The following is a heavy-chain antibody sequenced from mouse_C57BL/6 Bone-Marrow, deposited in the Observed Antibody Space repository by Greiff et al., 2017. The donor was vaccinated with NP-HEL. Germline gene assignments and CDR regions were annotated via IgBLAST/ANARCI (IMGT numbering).Heavy chain of an antibody. D-gene: IGHD2-4*01. CDR2: INPNNGGT. J-gene: IGHJ4*01. CDR1: GYTFTDYY. CDR3: ARATYYDYDRAMDY. V-gene: IGHV1-26*01. Sequence: EVQLQQSGPELVKPGASVKISCKASGYTFTDYYVNWVKQSHGQSLEWIGDINPNNGGTSYNQKFKGKATLTVDKSSSTAYMQLRSLTSEDSAVYYCARATYYDYDRAMDYGGQGTSVTVSS.